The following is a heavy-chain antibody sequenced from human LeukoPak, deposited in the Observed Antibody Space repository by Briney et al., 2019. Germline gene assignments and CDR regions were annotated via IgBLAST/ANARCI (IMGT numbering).Heavy chain of an antibody. CDR3: AKGYSRGWYLGPADY. V-gene: IGHV3-9*03. D-gene: IGHD6-19*01. CDR1: GFTLDDYA. CDR2: ISWNSGSL. Sequence: GRSLSLSCAASGFTLDDYAMHWVRQAPGRGLEWVSGISWNSGSLAYADSVKGGFTNTRDNAKKSLYIQMNSLRAEDMALYYCAKGYSRGWYLGPADYWGQGTLVTVSS. J-gene: IGHJ4*02.